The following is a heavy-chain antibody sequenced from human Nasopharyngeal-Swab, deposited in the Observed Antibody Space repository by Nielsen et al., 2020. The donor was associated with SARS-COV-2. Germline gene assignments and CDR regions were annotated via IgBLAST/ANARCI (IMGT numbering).Heavy chain of an antibody. D-gene: IGHD3-10*01. V-gene: IGHV4-4*02. CDR1: GGSISSSNW. CDR2: IYHSGST. Sequence: SETLSLTCAVSGGSISSSNWWSWVRQPPGKGLEWIGEIYHSGSTNYNPSLKSRVTISVGKSENQFSLKLSSVTAADTAVYYCARVGYYGSGSYSVFDYWSQGTLVTVSS. J-gene: IGHJ4*02. CDR3: ARVGYYGSGSYSVFDY.